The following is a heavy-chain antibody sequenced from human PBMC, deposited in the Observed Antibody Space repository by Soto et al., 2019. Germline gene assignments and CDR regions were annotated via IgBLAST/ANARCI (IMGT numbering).Heavy chain of an antibody. V-gene: IGHV1-69*13. CDR1: GGTFSSYA. J-gene: IGHJ6*02. Sequence: EASVKVSCKASGGTFSSYAISWVRQAPGQGLEWMGGIIPIFCTANYAQKFQGRVTITADESTSTAYMELSSLRSEDTAVYYCARSRRGAYSSGWYSPSGYYNYGIDVWGQGTTVTVSS. D-gene: IGHD6-19*01. CDR3: ARSRRGAYSSGWYSPSGYYNYGIDV. CDR2: IIPIFCTA.